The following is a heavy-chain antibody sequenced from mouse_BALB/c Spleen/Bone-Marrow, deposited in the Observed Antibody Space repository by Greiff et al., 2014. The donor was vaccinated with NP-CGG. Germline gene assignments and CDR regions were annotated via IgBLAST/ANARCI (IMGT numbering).Heavy chain of an antibody. CDR1: GFNIQDTY. J-gene: IGHJ4*01. D-gene: IGHD4-1*01. CDR3: ARWEYYAMDY. V-gene: IGHV14-3*02. Sequence: EVQLQQSGAELVKPGASVKLSCTASGFNIQDTYMPWVKKRPEQGLEWIGRIDPANGNTKYDPKFQGQAIITADKTSNTAYLQLSRLTAEDTAVYYCARWEYYAMDYWGQGTPVTVSA. CDR2: IDPANGNT.